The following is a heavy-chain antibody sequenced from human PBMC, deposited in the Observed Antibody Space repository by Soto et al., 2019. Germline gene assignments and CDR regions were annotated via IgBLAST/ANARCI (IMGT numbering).Heavy chain of an antibody. V-gene: IGHV3-23*01. Sequence: PGGSLRLSCAGSGFTFINYGMSWVRQAPGKGLDWVSGISDDGTITNYADSVKSRFTISKDNSRSTAYLQMNSLRAEDTAVYFYSKGGRTWYGFDSWGQGILVTVSS. CDR1: GFTFINYG. D-gene: IGHD6-13*01. CDR2: ISDDGTIT. CDR3: SKGGRTWYGFDS. J-gene: IGHJ4*02.